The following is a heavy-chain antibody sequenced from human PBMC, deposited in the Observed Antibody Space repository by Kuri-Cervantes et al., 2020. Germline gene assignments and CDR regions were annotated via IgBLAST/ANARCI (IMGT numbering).Heavy chain of an antibody. CDR3: ARPYCGSTTCYAYFDC. Sequence: ASVKVSCKASGYTFTGYYMHWVRQAPGQGLEWMGWVNPNSGGTNYAQKFQGGVTMTRDTSISTAYMELSRLRSDDTAVYYCARPYCGSTTCYAYFDCWGQGTLVTVSS. V-gene: IGHV1-2*02. CDR2: VNPNSGGT. D-gene: IGHD2-2*01. CDR1: GYTFTGYY. J-gene: IGHJ4*02.